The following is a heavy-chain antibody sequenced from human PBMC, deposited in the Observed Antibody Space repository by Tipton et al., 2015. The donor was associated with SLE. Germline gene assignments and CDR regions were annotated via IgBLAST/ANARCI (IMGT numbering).Heavy chain of an antibody. CDR3: AGSASAYQGILDY. V-gene: IGHV1-58*02. CDR2: IVVGSGNA. CDR1: GFTFTSSA. Sequence: QSGAEVKKPGTSVKVSCKASGFTFTSSAMQWVRQARGQRPEWIGGIVVGSGNANYAQKFQERVTITRDMSTSTAYMELSSLKSEDTAVYYCAGSASAYQGILDYWGQGTLVTVSS. D-gene: IGHD3-16*01. J-gene: IGHJ4*02.